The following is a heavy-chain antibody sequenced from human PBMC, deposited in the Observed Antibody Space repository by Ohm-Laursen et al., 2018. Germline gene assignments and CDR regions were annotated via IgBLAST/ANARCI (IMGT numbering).Heavy chain of an antibody. D-gene: IGHD2/OR15-2a*01. CDR1: RFTFSSYW. CDR2: IRKDGGET. V-gene: IGHV3-7*01. Sequence: SLRLSCSAARFTFSSYWMSWVRQAPGKGLEWVANIRKDGGETYYVESVKGRFTISRDNAKNSLYLQINSLKGEDTAVYFCARDPTFHAFDIWGQGTMVTVSS. CDR3: ARDPTFHAFDI. J-gene: IGHJ3*02.